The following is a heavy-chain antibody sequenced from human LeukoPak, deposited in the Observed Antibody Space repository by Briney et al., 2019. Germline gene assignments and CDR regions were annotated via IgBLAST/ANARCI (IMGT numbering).Heavy chain of an antibody. CDR3: ARADSTYSNYNYYYYMDV. CDR2: INPNTGDT. V-gene: IGHV1-2*02. CDR1: GYTFTDYY. Sequence: GASVKVSCKASGYTFTDYYMHWVRQAPGQGLEWMGWINPNTGDTNSAQKFQGRVTLTRDTSISTAYMELSRLTSDDTAVYYCARADSTYSNYNYYYYMDVWGKGTTVTVSS. J-gene: IGHJ6*03. D-gene: IGHD4-11*01.